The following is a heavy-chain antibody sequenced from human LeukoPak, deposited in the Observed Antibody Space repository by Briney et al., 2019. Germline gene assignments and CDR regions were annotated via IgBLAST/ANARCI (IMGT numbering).Heavy chain of an antibody. V-gene: IGHV3-9*01. CDR2: ISWNSGSI. Sequence: PGRSLRLSCAASGFTFDDYAMHWVRQAPGKGLEWVSGISWNSGSIGYADSVKGRFTISRDNAKNSLYLQMNSLRAEDTAVYYCARDREGIVGAIVYWGRGTLVTVSS. J-gene: IGHJ4*02. CDR3: ARDREGIVGAIVY. D-gene: IGHD1-26*01. CDR1: GFTFDDYA.